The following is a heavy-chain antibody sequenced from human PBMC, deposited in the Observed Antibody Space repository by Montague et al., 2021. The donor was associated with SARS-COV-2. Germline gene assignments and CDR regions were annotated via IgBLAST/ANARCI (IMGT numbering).Heavy chain of an antibody. Sequence: SETLSLTCTLSGGSISNYHWNWIPQPPGKGLEWIAYIYYSGSTNXNPSLQSRVTISVDTSRNQFSLRLTSVTAADTAVYYCARQLRVRRTWQVGDYNHYGMDVWGQGTTVSVSS. CDR2: IYYSGST. CDR3: ARQLRVRRTWQVGDYNHYGMDV. V-gene: IGHV4-59*08. D-gene: IGHD3-10*01. J-gene: IGHJ6*02. CDR1: GGSISNYH.